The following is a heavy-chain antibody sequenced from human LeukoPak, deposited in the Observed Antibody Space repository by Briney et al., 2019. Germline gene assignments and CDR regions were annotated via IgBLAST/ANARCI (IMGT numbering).Heavy chain of an antibody. D-gene: IGHD1-26*01. V-gene: IGHV3-48*03. CDR3: TKSGKILGY. CDR2: IDSGTSTT. J-gene: IGHJ4*02. Sequence: GGSLRLSCVGSGYTSSGFEMNWVRQAPGKGLEWIAYIDSGTSTTYYADTVKGRFTISRDNARNSLYLQMDSLRREDTALYYCTKSGKILGYWGQGTLVTVSS. CDR1: GYTSSGFE.